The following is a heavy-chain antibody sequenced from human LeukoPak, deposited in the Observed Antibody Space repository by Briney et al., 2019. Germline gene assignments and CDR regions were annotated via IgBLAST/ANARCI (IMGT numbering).Heavy chain of an antibody. CDR2: IYTSGST. Sequence: SETPSLTCTVSGDSISSYYWSWIRQPAGKGLEWIGRIYTSGSTNYNPSLKSRVTMSVDTSKNQFSLKLSSVTAADTAMYYCARDRSREPGRATYYYYMDVWGKGTTVTISS. D-gene: IGHD1-26*01. CDR1: GDSISSYY. CDR3: ARDRSREPGRATYYYYMDV. V-gene: IGHV4-4*07. J-gene: IGHJ6*03.